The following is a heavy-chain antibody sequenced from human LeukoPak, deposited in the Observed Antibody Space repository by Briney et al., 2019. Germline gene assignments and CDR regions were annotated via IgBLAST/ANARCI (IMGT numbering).Heavy chain of an antibody. V-gene: IGHV4-4*07. J-gene: IGHJ4*02. CDR2: ISTSGST. CDR1: GGSISSHY. Sequence: SETLSLTRTVSGGSISSHYWSWIRQPAGKGLEWVGRISTSGSTNYNPSLKSRVSMSLDTSKNQFSLNLISVTAADTAVYYCARYRCSKSCQFDYWGQGTLVTVSS. CDR3: ARYRCSKSCQFDY. D-gene: IGHD2-2*01.